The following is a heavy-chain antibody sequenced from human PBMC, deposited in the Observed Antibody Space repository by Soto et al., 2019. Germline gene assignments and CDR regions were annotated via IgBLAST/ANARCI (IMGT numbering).Heavy chain of an antibody. CDR3: ARDLISSGWLYYYYGMDV. J-gene: IGHJ6*02. CDR1: GFTFSSYG. Sequence: GGSLRLSCAASGFTFSSYGMHWVRQAPGKGLEWVAVIWYDGSNKYYADSVKGRFTISRDNSKNTLYLQMNSLRAEDTAVYYCARDLISSGWLYYYYGMDVWGQGTTGTVSS. CDR2: IWYDGSNK. V-gene: IGHV3-33*01. D-gene: IGHD6-19*01.